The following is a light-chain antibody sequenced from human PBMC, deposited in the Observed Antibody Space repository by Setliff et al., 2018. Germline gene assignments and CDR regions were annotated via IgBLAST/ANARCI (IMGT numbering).Light chain of an antibody. CDR3: SSYTTINTLI. Sequence: QSALTQPASVSGSPGQSISISCTGTTSDVGAYNFVSWYQQHPGKAPKLLISDVSHRPSGVSNRFSGSKSGNTASLTISGLQAEDEADYYCSSYTTINTLIFGGGTQLTVL. CDR1: TSDVGAYNF. V-gene: IGLV2-14*03. CDR2: DVS. J-gene: IGLJ2*01.